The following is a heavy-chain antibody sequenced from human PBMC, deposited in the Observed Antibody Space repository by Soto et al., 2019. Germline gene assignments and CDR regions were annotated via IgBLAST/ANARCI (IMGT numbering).Heavy chain of an antibody. CDR2: VNHIGST. J-gene: IGHJ4*02. CDR1: GGSFSGYF. V-gene: IGHV4-34*01. CDR3: ARGISLIVEVQRDAPDKYYFDS. D-gene: IGHD2-15*01. Sequence: SETLSLTCAVYGGSFSGYFWSWIRQSPGKXLEWIGEVNHIGSTNSNPSLKSRVAVSVDTSKNQISLKLRSVTAADTAVYYCARGISLIVEVQRDAPDKYYFDSWGQGTLVTVSS.